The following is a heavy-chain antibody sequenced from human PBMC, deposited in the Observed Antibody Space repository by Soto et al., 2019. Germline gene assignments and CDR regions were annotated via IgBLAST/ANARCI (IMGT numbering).Heavy chain of an antibody. D-gene: IGHD3-22*01. CDR1: SGSVSSGNYY. V-gene: IGHV4-30-4*08. CDR3: ATESSGSSPLHFDH. Sequence: QVQLQESGPGLVKPSEPLSLTCTVSSGSVSSGNYYWSWLRQSPGKGLEWMGYIYYSGSTYYNPSLKSRVNMSFDTSGNQFSLKLSSVTAADTAMYYCATESSGSSPLHFDHWGQGTLGTVSP. J-gene: IGHJ4*02. CDR2: IYYSGST.